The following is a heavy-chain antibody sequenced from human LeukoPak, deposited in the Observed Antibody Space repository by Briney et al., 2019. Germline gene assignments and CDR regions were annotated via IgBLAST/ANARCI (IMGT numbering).Heavy chain of an antibody. J-gene: IGHJ5*02. CDR2: ISAYNGYT. CDR3: ARDPEPHRWFDP. D-gene: IGHD1-14*01. Sequence: GASVKVSCKAAGDTFTSYGISWVRQAPGQGLEWMGWISAYNGYTNYAQKLQGRVTMTTDTSTSTAYMELRSLRSDDTAVYYCARDPEPHRWFDPWGQGTLVTVSS. V-gene: IGHV1-18*01. CDR1: GDTFTSYG.